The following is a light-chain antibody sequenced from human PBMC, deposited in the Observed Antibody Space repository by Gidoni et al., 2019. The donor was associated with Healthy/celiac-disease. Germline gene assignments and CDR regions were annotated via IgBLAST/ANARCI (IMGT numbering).Light chain of an antibody. CDR3: QQYYSTPWT. Sequence: DIVMTQSPDSLAVSLGARATINCKSSPSVLYSSNNQNYLAWYQQKPGQPPKLLISWASTRESGVPDRFSGSGSGTDFTLTISSLQAEDVAVYYCQQYYSTPWTFGQGTKVEIK. CDR1: PSVLYSSNNQNY. CDR2: WAS. V-gene: IGKV4-1*01. J-gene: IGKJ1*01.